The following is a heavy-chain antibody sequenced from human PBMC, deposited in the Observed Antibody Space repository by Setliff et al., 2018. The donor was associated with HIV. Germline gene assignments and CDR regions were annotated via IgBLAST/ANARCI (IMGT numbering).Heavy chain of an antibody. Sequence: GASVKASCKASGYTFTNYYMHWVRQAPGQGLEWMGVINPTGHSTTYAQKFQGRVTMTRDTSASTAYMELSSLRSEDTAVYYCAGTQDTYYNFWSGYYSFDYWGQGTLVTVSS. V-gene: IGHV1-46*01. D-gene: IGHD3-3*01. CDR1: GYTFTNYY. CDR3: AGTQDTYYNFWSGYYSFDY. CDR2: INPTGHST. J-gene: IGHJ4*02.